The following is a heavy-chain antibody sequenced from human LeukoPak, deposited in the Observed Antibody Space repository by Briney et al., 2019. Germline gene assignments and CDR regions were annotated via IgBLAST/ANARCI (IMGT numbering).Heavy chain of an antibody. Sequence: GESLKISCKGSGYSFTSYWIGWVRQMPGKGLEWMGIIYPGDSDTRYSPSFQGQVTISADKSISTAYLQWSSLKASDTAMYYCARPPSRYCSSTSCFKRSVGAFDIWGQGTMVTVSS. CDR2: IYPGDSDT. CDR1: GYSFTSYW. J-gene: IGHJ3*02. D-gene: IGHD2-2*01. CDR3: ARPPSRYCSSTSCFKRSVGAFDI. V-gene: IGHV5-51*01.